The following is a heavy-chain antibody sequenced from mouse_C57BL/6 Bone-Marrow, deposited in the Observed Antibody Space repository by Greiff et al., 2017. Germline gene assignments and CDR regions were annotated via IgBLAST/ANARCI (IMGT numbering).Heavy chain of an antibody. Sequence: EVKLMESGGGLVKPGGSLKLSCAASGFTFSSYAMSWVRQTPEKRLEWVATISDGGSYTYYPDNVKGRFTISRENAKNNLYMQMSHLKSDETAMYDCERGVTTGGGYYAMDYWGQGTSVTVSS. D-gene: IGHD1-1*01. CDR3: ERGVTTGGGYYAMDY. CDR2: ISDGGSYT. J-gene: IGHJ4*01. CDR1: GFTFSSYA. V-gene: IGHV5-4*03.